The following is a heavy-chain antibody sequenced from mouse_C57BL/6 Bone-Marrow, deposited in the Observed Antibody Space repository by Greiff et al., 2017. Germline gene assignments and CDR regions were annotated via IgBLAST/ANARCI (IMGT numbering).Heavy chain of an antibody. CDR1: GFNITDDY. J-gene: IGHJ4*01. V-gene: IGHV14-4*01. CDR2: IDPENGDT. D-gene: IGHD2-1*01. CDR3: TTWNYYGTTGLAMDY. Sequence: EVQLQQSGAELVRPGASVKLSCTASGFNITDDYMHWVKQRPGQGLEWIGWIDPENGDTEYASKFQGKATLTADTSSNTVYLQLSSLTSEDTAVYDCTTWNYYGTTGLAMDYWGQGTSVTVSS.